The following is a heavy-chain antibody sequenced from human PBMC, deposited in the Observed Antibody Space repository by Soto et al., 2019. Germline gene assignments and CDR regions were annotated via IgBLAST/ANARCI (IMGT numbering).Heavy chain of an antibody. J-gene: IGHJ6*02. Sequence: QVQLVESGGGVVQPGRSLRLSCAASGFTFRNYGMHWVRQAPGKGLEWVALIAYDGGNKYYADSVKGRFDISRDNSKNTLSLKMNSLRAEDTAKYYCAKAQGYCSSSSCREAYYYYGMDVWGQGTTSPS. CDR2: IAYDGGNK. CDR1: GFTFRNYG. V-gene: IGHV3-30*18. CDR3: AKAQGYCSSSSCREAYYYYGMDV. D-gene: IGHD2-2*01.